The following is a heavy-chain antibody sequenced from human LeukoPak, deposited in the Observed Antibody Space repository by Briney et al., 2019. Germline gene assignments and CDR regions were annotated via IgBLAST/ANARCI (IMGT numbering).Heavy chain of an antibody. CDR2: IRYDGNNK. D-gene: IGHD3-22*01. CDR1: GFTFSNYG. J-gene: IGHJ4*02. V-gene: IGHV3-30*02. Sequence: PGGSLRLSCAASGFTFSNYGMHWVRQAPGKGLEWVAFIRYDGNNKYYADSVKGRFTISRDNSKNTLYLQMNSLRPDDTAVYYCAQDSTGYFYSYWGQGTLVTVSS. CDR3: AQDSTGYFYSY.